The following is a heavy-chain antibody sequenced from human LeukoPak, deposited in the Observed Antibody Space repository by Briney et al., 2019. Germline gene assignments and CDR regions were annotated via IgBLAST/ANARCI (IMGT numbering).Heavy chain of an antibody. Sequence: ASVKVSCKAPEFSFTGFYMHWVRQAPGQGPEWMGCIHPNSDTTYAQKFQGRVTMTRDTSISTAYMELDGLRSDDTAMYYCAREGVGATKNFDYWGQGTLVTVSS. CDR2: IHPNSDT. V-gene: IGHV1-2*02. CDR1: EFSFTGFY. J-gene: IGHJ4*02. D-gene: IGHD1-26*01. CDR3: AREGVGATKNFDY.